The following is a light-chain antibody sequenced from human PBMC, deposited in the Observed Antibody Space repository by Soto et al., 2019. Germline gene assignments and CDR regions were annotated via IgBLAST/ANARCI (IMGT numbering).Light chain of an antibody. J-gene: IGKJ1*01. CDR1: QDISRY. CDR2: DVS. V-gene: IGKV1-33*01. Sequence: DIQMTQSPASLSASVGDRVTISCQASQDISRYLNWYQHKPGRAPQLLINDVSSLETGVPSRFSATGSGTEFTLTINGLQPEDLATYFCQQYNFYPWTFGQGTKVEIK. CDR3: QQYNFYPWT.